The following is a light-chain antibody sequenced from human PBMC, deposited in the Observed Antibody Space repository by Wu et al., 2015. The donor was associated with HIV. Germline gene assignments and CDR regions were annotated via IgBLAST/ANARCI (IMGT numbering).Light chain of an antibody. CDR1: QNIRNY. J-gene: IGKJ2*01. V-gene: IGKV1-39*01. Sequence: IQMTQSPASLSASVGQSVTITCRASQNIRNYLNWYQQKPGKAPKLLISAVSSLQSWVPSRFSGSGSGTDFTLTINSLQPEDFATYYCQQTFSTLLYSFGQGTKLEMK. CDR2: AVS. CDR3: QQTFSTLLYS.